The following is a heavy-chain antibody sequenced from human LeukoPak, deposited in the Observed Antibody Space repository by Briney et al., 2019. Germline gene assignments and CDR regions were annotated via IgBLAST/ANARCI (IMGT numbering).Heavy chain of an antibody. V-gene: IGHV1-18*01. CDR3: ARDRAVGNSSGWHNWFDP. J-gene: IGHJ5*02. CDR1: GYTFTSYG. CDR2: ISAYNGNT. Sequence: ASVKVSCKASGYTFTSYGISWVRQAPGQGLERMGWISAYNGNTNYAQKLQGRVTMTTDTSTSTAYMELRSLRSDDTAVYYCARDRAVGNSSGWHNWFDPWGQGTLVTVSS. D-gene: IGHD6-19*01.